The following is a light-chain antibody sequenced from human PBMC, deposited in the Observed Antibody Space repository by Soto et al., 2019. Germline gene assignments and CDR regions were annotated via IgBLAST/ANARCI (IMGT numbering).Light chain of an antibody. V-gene: IGKV3-20*01. CDR2: GTS. CDR1: QSISNNH. Sequence: EIVLTQSHITLSLSPGERVTLSSRPSQSISNNHLAWYQQKPGQAPRLLIHGTSNRATGIPDRFSGSGSGTDFTLTISILEPEDFAVYYCQYYGTSPQTFGQGTKV. CDR3: QYYGTSPQT. J-gene: IGKJ1*01.